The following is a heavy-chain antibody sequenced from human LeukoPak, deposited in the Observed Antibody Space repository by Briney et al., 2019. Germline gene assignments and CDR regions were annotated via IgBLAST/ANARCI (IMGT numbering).Heavy chain of an antibody. J-gene: IGHJ5*02. CDR3: ATRSVAGTMFSLVT. D-gene: IGHD6-19*01. Sequence: SETLSLTCAVYGGSFSGYYWSWIRRPPGKGLEWIGEINHSGSTNYNPSLKSRVTISVDTSKNQFSLKLSSVTAADTAVYYCATRSVAGTMFSLVTWGQGTLVTVSS. CDR1: GGSFSGYY. CDR2: INHSGST. V-gene: IGHV4-34*01.